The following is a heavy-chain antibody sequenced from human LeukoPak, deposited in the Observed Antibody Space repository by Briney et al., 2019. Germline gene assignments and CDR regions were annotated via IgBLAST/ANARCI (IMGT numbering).Heavy chain of an antibody. J-gene: IGHJ5*02. CDR2: VHDSGST. CDR1: GDSISNYF. D-gene: IGHD1-1*01. CDR3: ARHVNNWNDDNWFDP. V-gene: IGHV4-59*08. Sequence: SETLSLTCTVSGDSISNYFWTWIRQSPGKGLEWIGYVHDSGSTKYNPSLASRVTISADTSKNQFSLKVTSVTAADTAVYYCARHVNNWNDDNWFDPWGQGTLVTVSS.